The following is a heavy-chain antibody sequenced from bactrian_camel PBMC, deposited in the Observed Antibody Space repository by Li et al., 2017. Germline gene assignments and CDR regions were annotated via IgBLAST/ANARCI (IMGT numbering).Heavy chain of an antibody. CDR1: GFRYSQYC. CDR2: ISGDGRV. J-gene: IGHJ4*01. D-gene: IGHD3*01. CDR3: TGDMWFTPNNY. Sequence: HVQLVESGGGSVESGGSLRLSCAASGFRYSQYCMGWYRQAPGNECELVSSISGDGRVYYQDSVKGRFTGSRDNAKNMVYLQLDNLQGDDTGIYYCTGDMWFTPNNYWGQGTQVTVS. V-gene: IGHV3S55*01.